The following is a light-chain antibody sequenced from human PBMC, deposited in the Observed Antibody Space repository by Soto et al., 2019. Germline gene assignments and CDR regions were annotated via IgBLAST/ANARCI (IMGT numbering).Light chain of an antibody. CDR2: DVS. J-gene: IGLJ1*01. V-gene: IGLV2-14*03. CDR3: SSYTSIGTYV. Sequence: QSVLTQPASVSGSPGQSITISCTGTSSDVGGYDFVSWYQHHPGKAPRLMIYDVSHRPSGVSDRFSASKSGNTASLTISGLLAEDEADYYCSSYTSIGTYVFGTGTKLTVL. CDR1: SSDVGGYDF.